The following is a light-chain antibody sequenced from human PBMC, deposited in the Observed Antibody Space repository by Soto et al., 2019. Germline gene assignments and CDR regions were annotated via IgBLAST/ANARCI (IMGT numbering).Light chain of an antibody. J-gene: IGKJ1*01. V-gene: IGKV1-39*01. Sequence: DIQMTQSPSSLSASVGDRVTITCRAIQSISSYLNWYQQKPGKAPKLLIYAASSLQSGVPSRFSGSGSGTDFTLTISSLQPEDFATYYCQQSYSTPRSTFGQGTKVDIK. CDR1: QSISSY. CDR3: QQSYSTPRST. CDR2: AAS.